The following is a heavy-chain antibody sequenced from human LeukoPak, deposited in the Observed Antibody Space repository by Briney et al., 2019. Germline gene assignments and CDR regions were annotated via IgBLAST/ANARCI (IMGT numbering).Heavy chain of an antibody. CDR3: ARGGAPVAGTLFDY. Sequence: SETPSLTCAAYGGSFSGYYWSWIRQPPGKGLEWIGEINHSGSTNYNPSLKSRVTISVDTSKNQFSLKLSSVTAADTAVYYCARGGAPVAGTLFDYWGQGTLVTVSS. V-gene: IGHV4-34*01. CDR2: INHSGST. CDR1: GGSFSGYY. J-gene: IGHJ4*02. D-gene: IGHD6-19*01.